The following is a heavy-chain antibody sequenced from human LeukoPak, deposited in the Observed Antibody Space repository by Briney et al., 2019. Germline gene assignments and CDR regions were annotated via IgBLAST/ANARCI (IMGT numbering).Heavy chain of an antibody. J-gene: IGHJ5*02. D-gene: IGHD6-19*01. Sequence: ASVKVSCKAAGYTFTSYGISWVRQAPGQGLEWMGWISAYNGNTNYAQKLQGRVTMTTDTSTSTAYMELRSLRSDDTAVYYCARDRRIAVAGTVYNWFDPWGQGTLVTVSS. V-gene: IGHV1-18*01. CDR3: ARDRRIAVAGTVYNWFDP. CDR1: GYTFTSYG. CDR2: ISAYNGNT.